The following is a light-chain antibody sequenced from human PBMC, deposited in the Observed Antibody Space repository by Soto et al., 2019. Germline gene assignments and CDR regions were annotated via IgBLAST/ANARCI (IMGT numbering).Light chain of an antibody. V-gene: IGKV1-5*01. J-gene: IGKJ5*01. CDR1: QSISSW. CDR3: QQYNSYSGT. CDR2: DAS. Sequence: DIQMTPSPASLSASVGDRVTLTCRASQSISSWLAWYQQKPGKAPKLLIYDASSLESGVPSRFSGSGSGTDFTLTISSLHPDDFATYYCQQYNSYSGTFGQGTRLEI.